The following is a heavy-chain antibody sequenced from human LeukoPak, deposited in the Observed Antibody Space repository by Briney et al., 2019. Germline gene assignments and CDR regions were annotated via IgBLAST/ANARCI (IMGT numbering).Heavy chain of an antibody. V-gene: IGHV3-53*05. D-gene: IGHD5-18*01. J-gene: IGHJ4*02. CDR2: IYTAGST. CDR3: ATGRDTAMVRLDY. CDR1: GFTVSGNY. Sequence: GGSLRLSCAASGFTVSGNYMSWVRQAPGTGLEWVSVIYTAGSTSYADSVRGRFTISRDNSKNTMYLQMNSLRAEDTAVYFCATGRDTAMVRLDYWGQGTLVTVSS.